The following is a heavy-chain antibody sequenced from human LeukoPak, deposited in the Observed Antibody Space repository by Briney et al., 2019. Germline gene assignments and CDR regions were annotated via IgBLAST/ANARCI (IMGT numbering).Heavy chain of an antibody. V-gene: IGHV3-23*01. CDR3: AKPAGWYYDSSGYFNY. D-gene: IGHD3-22*01. CDR2: ISGSGTST. CDR1: GFTFSSYA. Sequence: GSLRLSCTASGFTFSSYAMNWVRQAPGKGLEWVSGISGSGTSTYYADSVKGRFTISRDNSKNTLYLQMNSLRAEDTAVYYCAKPAGWYYDSSGYFNYWGQGILVTVSS. J-gene: IGHJ4*02.